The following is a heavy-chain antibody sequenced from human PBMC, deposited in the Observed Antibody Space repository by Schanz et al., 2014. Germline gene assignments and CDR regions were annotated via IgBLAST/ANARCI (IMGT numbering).Heavy chain of an antibody. J-gene: IGHJ6*02. Sequence: VQLLESGGTVVQPGGSLRLSCAASGFTFSDYYMTWMRQAPGKGLEWISYISNSGTYTKYADSVKGRFVISRDNARSSLYLQMSSLRDGDTAVYYCASVIMVAGNHRDGRDVWGQGTTVIVS. CDR3: ASVIMVAGNHRDGRDV. D-gene: IGHD6-19*01. V-gene: IGHV3-11*03. CDR1: GFTFSDYY. CDR2: ISNSGTYT.